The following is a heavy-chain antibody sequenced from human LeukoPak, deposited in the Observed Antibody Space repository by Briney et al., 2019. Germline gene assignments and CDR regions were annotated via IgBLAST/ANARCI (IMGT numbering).Heavy chain of an antibody. Sequence: PGQSLRLSCTTSGFIFGDYNMNWVRQAPGKGLEWVGYIRAKIHDGTTDFAASVKGRFTISRDDSKSIAYLQMTSLKSEDTAVSYCSRGQKDPYGPEFDYWGQGTLVTVSS. CDR1: GFIFGDYN. CDR3: SRGQKDPYGPEFDY. J-gene: IGHJ4*02. D-gene: IGHD3-10*01. V-gene: IGHV3-49*04. CDR2: IRAKIHDGTT.